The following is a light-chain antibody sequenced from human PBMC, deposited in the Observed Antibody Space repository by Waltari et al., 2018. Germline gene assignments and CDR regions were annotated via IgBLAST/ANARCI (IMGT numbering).Light chain of an antibody. J-gene: IGLJ3*02. CDR1: SSNIGSNY. V-gene: IGLV1-47*01. CDR3: AAWDDSLSVWV. CDR2: RNN. Sequence: QSVLTQPPSASGTPGQRVTISCSGSSSNIGSNYVYWYQQLPGTAPKLRSDRNNQRPSGVPDRFSGSKSGTSASLAISGLRSEDEADYYCAAWDDSLSVWVFGGGTKLTVL.